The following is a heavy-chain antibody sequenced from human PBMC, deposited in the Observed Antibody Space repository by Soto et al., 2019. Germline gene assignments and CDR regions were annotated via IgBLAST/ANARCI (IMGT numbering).Heavy chain of an antibody. D-gene: IGHD3-10*01. J-gene: IGHJ4*02. Sequence: QVQLVQSGAEVKKPGSSVKVSCKASGGTFSSYAISWVRQAPGQGLEWMGGIIPIFGTANYAQKFQGRVTITADESTSTAYMELSSLRSEDTAVYYCARDPFFFTSDHHPLIRGFDYWGQGTLVTVSS. CDR2: IIPIFGTA. V-gene: IGHV1-69*01. CDR3: ARDPFFFTSDHHPLIRGFDY. CDR1: GGTFSSYA.